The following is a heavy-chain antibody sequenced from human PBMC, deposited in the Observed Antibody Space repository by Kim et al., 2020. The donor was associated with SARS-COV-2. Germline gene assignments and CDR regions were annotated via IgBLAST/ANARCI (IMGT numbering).Heavy chain of an antibody. CDR3: ARHTAEDNWFDP. D-gene: IGHD5-18*01. CDR1: GGSISNNDYY. Sequence: SETLSLTCTVSGGSISNNDYYWGWIRQPPGKGLEWIGSIFYSGSTYYNPSLKSRVIISVDTSKNQFSLNLSSVTAADTAVYYCARHTAEDNWFDPWGQGILVTVSS. CDR2: IFYSGST. J-gene: IGHJ5*02. V-gene: IGHV4-39*01.